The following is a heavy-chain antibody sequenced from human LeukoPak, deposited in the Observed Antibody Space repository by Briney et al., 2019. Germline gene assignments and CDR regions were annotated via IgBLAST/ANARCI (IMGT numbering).Heavy chain of an antibody. CDR2: IYYSGST. J-gene: IGHJ6*04. CDR1: GGSISSYY. D-gene: IGHD1-26*01. Sequence: SETLSLTCTVSGGSISSYYWGWIRQPPGKGLEWIGYIYYSGSTNYNPSLKSRVTISVDTSKNQFSLKLSSVTAADTAVYYCARDGSPNHLPELDVWGKGTTVTVSS. V-gene: IGHV4-59*01. CDR3: ARDGSPNHLPELDV.